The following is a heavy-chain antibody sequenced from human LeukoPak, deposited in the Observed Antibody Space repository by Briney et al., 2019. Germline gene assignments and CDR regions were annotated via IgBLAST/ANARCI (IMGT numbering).Heavy chain of an antibody. V-gene: IGHV3-21*01. D-gene: IGHD2-15*01. CDR3: ARETYCSGGSCYKGNAFDI. J-gene: IGHJ3*02. CDR2: ISSSSSYI. Sequence: GGSLRLSCAATGFTFSSFGMSWVRQAPGKGLEWVSSISSSSSYIYYADSVKGRFTISRDSAKNSLYLQMNSLRADDTAVYYCARETYCSGGSCYKGNAFDIWGQGTMVTVSS. CDR1: GFTFSSFG.